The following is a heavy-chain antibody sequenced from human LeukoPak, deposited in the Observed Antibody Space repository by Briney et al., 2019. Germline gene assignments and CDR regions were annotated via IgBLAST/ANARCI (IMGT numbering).Heavy chain of an antibody. CDR1: GYTFTSYD. J-gene: IGHJ4*02. Sequence: ASVKVSCKASGYTFTSYDNNWVRQATGQGLEWMGWMNPNSGNTGYAQKFQGRVTMTRNTSISTAYMELSSLRSEDTAVYYCARVRKGYSYGTNIDYWGQGTLVTVSS. D-gene: IGHD5-18*01. CDR3: ARVRKGYSYGTNIDY. CDR2: MNPNSGNT. V-gene: IGHV1-8*01.